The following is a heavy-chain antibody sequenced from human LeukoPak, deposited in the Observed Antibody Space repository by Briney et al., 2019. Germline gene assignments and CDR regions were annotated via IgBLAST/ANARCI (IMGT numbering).Heavy chain of an antibody. CDR3: PWVRVLEIRSMFDI. CDR1: GFTFSSYW. V-gene: IGHV3-7*04. Sequence: QPGGSLRLSCAASGFTFSSYWMHWVRQAPGKGLEWVADIKEDGSEKYYVDPVKGRFTISRDKAKNSLYLQMNTCKGKARAVYNRPWVRVLEIRSMFDISGAR. J-gene: IGHJ3*02. CDR2: IKEDGSEK. D-gene: IGHD5-24*01.